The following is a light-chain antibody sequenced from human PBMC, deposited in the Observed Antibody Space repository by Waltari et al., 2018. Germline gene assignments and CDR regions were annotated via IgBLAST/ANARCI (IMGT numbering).Light chain of an antibody. CDR2: SAS. V-gene: IGKV1-39*01. CDR3: HQTYNTPFT. CDR1: QSISTY. J-gene: IGKJ3*01. Sequence: DIQLMLSTSYPCASVVDRVTITCRASQSISTYVNWYQQKPGKVPSLLIFSASTLQTGVPSRFSGSGSGTDFTLTVTSLQPEDFASYYCHQTYNTPFTFGPGTRVDIK.